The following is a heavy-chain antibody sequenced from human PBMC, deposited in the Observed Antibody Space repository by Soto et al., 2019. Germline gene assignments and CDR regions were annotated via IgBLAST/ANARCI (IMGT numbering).Heavy chain of an antibody. CDR3: TATGVFGVVIIPVLGIDY. CDR2: IRSKAYGGTT. CDR1: GFTFGDYA. D-gene: IGHD3-3*01. J-gene: IGHJ4*02. Sequence: VQLVESGGGVVQPGRSLTLSCAASGFTFGDYAMSWVRQAPGKGLEWVGFIRSKAYGGTTEYAASVKGRFTISRDDSKSIAYLQMNSLKTEDTAVYYCTATGVFGVVIIPVLGIDYWGQGTLVTVSS. V-gene: IGHV3-49*04.